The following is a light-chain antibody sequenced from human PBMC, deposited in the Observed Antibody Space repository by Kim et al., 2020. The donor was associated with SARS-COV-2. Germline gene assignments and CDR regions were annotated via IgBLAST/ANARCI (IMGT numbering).Light chain of an antibody. J-gene: IGLJ3*02. CDR1: SSDVGGYNY. V-gene: IGLV2-14*03. Sequence: GQSITISCTGTSSDVGGYNYVSLYQPHPGKAPKLMIYDVSNRPSGVSNRFSGSKSGNTASLTISGLQAEDEADYYCSSYTSSSTWVFGGGTKLTVL. CDR3: SSYTSSSTWV. CDR2: DVS.